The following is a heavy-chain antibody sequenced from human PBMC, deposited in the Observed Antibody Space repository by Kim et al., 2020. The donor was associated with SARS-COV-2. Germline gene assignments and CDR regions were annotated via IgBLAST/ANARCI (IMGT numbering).Heavy chain of an antibody. V-gene: IGHV1-3*01. Sequence: RYSQNVQGRVTITRDTSATPAYMELGSLTSKDTAVYYCAREGSGSYNWLDPWGQGTLVTVSS. CDR3: AREGSGSYNWLDP. J-gene: IGHJ5*02. D-gene: IGHD3-10*01.